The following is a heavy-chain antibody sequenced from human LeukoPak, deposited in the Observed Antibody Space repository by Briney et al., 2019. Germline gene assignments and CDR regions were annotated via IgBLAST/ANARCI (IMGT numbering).Heavy chain of an antibody. CDR1: GFTFSSYA. J-gene: IGHJ5*02. V-gene: IGHV3-30-3*01. CDR2: ISYDGSNK. Sequence: GGSLRLSCAASGFTFSSYAMHWVRQAPGKGLEWVAVISYDGSNKYYADSVKGRFTISRDNSKNTLYPQMNSLRAEDTAVYYCARARSSSAFDPWGQGTLVTVSS. CDR3: ARARSSSAFDP. D-gene: IGHD6-6*01.